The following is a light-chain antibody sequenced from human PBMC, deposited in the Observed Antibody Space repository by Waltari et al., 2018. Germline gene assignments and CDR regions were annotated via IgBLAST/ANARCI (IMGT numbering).Light chain of an antibody. CDR2: GAS. J-gene: IGKJ1*01. V-gene: IGKV3-20*01. Sequence: IVLTQSPGTLSLSPGERATLSCRASQSVSSSYLAWYQQKPGQAPRLLIYGASSRATGIPDRFSGRGSGTDFTLTISRLEPEDFAVYYCQQYGSSPPWTFGQGTKVEIK. CDR1: QSVSSSY. CDR3: QQYGSSPPWT.